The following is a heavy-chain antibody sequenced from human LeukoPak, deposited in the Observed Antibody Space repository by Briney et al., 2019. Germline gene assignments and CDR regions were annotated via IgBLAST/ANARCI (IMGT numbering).Heavy chain of an antibody. CDR2: ISADNGNT. Sequence: ASVKVSCKASGYTFTTYGITWVRQAPGQGLEWMGWISADNGNTNYAQKLQGRVTMTTDTSTSPAYMELRSLRSDDTAVYYCASNTGSGGSGYTYWGQGTLVTVSS. D-gene: IGHD3-22*01. CDR3: ASNTGSGGSGYTY. CDR1: GYTFTTYG. J-gene: IGHJ4*02. V-gene: IGHV1-18*01.